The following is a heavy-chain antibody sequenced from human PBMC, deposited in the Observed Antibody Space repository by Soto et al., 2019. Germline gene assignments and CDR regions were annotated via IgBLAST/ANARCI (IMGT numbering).Heavy chain of an antibody. D-gene: IGHD6-19*01. J-gene: IGHJ4*02. CDR3: ARPKGTYSSGYYYFDF. Sequence: QVQLEQSGGEVKQPGSSVRVSCKTSGGTFSTYAINWVRQAPGQGLEWMGAIIPLFGTAHYSQKFQGRVTITANESTRTVCMELSSLRFDDTAVYFCARPKGTYSSGYYYFDFWRQGTLVTASS. CDR2: IIPLFGTA. CDR1: GGTFSTYA. V-gene: IGHV1-69*01.